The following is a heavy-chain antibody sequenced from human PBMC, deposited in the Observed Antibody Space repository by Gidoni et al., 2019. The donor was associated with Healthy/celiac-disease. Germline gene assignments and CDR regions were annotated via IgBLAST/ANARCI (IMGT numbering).Heavy chain of an antibody. V-gene: IGHV3-33*01. CDR3: ARGYWNYEYFDY. CDR1: GFTFSSYG. CDR2: IWYDGSNK. D-gene: IGHD1-7*01. J-gene: IGHJ4*02. Sequence: QVQLVASGGGVVQPGRSLSLSCAASGFTFSSYGMHWVRQAPGKGLEWVAVIWYDGSNKYYADSVKGRFTISRDNSKNTLYLQMNSLRAEDTAVYYCARGYWNYEYFDYWGQGTLVTVSS.